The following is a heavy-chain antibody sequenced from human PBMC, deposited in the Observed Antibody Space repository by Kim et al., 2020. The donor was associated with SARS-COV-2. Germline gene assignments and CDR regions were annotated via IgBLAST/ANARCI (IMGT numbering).Heavy chain of an antibody. V-gene: IGHV1-18*01. D-gene: IGHD6-19*01. CDR3: ARGVAGNYYSDY. Sequence: NFAPNVVDRVTMTRDTSTNTVYMEMRSLKPDDTAVYYCARGVAGNYYSDYWGQGTLVTVSS. J-gene: IGHJ4*02.